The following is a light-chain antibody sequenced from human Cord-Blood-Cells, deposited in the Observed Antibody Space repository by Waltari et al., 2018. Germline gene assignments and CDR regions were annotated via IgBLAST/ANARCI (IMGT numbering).Light chain of an antibody. CDR3: QQSYSTPIT. J-gene: IGKJ5*01. Sequence: DIQMPQSPSSLSASVGDRVTITCRAIQSISSYLNWYQQKPGKAPKLLIYAASSLQSGVPSRFSGSGSGTDFTLTISSLQPEDFATYYCQQSYSTPITFGQGTRLEIK. V-gene: IGKV1-39*01. CDR1: QSISSY. CDR2: AAS.